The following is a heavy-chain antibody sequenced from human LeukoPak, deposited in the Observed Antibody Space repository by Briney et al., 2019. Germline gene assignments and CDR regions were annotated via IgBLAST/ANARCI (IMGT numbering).Heavy chain of an antibody. J-gene: IGHJ6*02. CDR1: GFSFSGYW. CDR3: GRDMDV. CDR2: INQDGSGK. V-gene: IGHV3-7*01. Sequence: GGSLRLSCTASGFSFSGYWMSCVRQSPGKGLEWVANINQDGSGKYYVDSVKGRFTISRDNAKSSLYLQMNTLRAEDTAVYYCGRDMDVWGQGTTVTVSS.